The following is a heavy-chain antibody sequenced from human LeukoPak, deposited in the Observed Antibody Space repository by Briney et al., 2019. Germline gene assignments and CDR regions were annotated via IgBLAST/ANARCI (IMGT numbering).Heavy chain of an antibody. Sequence: SETLSLTCTVSGGSISSYYWSWIRQPPGKGLEWIGYIYHSVDTKYNASLKSRVTISVDTSKSQFSLKLSSVTAADTAVYYCARTKYYYGSGSYFDPWGQGTLVTVSS. CDR1: GGSISSYY. CDR2: IYHSVDT. V-gene: IGHV4-59*12. D-gene: IGHD3-10*01. CDR3: ARTKYYYGSGSYFDP. J-gene: IGHJ5*02.